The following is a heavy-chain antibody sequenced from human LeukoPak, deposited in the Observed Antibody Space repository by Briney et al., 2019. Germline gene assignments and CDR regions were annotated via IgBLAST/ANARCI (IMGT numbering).Heavy chain of an antibody. CDR1: GGSISNHY. CDR3: ARDRSYYSDTGADY. Sequence: PSETLSLTCSVSGGSISNHYWSWVRQAAGKGLEWLGRVYATGNTNYNPSLWSRLSISIDTSRNQFSLRLSSVTAADTAIYYCARDRSYYSDTGADYWGQGIMVIVSS. J-gene: IGHJ4*02. CDR2: VYATGNT. D-gene: IGHD3-22*01. V-gene: IGHV4-4*07.